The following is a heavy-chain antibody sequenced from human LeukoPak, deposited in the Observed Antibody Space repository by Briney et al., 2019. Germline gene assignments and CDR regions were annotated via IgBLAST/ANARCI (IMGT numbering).Heavy chain of an antibody. CDR1: GFTLSSYW. Sequence: GGSLRLSCAASGFTLSSYWMSWVRQAPGKGLEWVSYISSSSSTIYYADSVKGRFTISRDNAKNSLYLQMNSLRAEDTAVYYCASGPITIFGVVTYWGQGTLVTVSS. V-gene: IGHV3-48*01. D-gene: IGHD3-3*01. J-gene: IGHJ4*02. CDR2: ISSSSSTI. CDR3: ASGPITIFGVVTY.